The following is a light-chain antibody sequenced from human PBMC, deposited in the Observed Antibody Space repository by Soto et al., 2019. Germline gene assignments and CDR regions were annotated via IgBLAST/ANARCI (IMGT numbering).Light chain of an antibody. CDR3: QQYGSSSYT. V-gene: IGKV3-20*01. CDR2: AAS. CDR1: QSVSSSY. Sequence: EIVLTQSPGTLSLSPGERATLSCRASQSVSSSYLAWYQQKPGQAPRLLIYAASSRATGIPDRFSGSGSGTDFTFTINRLEAEDFTVYYCQQYGSSSYTFGQGTKLEIK. J-gene: IGKJ2*01.